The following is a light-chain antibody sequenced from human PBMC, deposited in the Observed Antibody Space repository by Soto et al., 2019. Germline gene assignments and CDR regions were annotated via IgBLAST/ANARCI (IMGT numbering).Light chain of an antibody. J-gene: IGLJ2*01. CDR3: CSCAGSSTVV. CDR1: SSDVGSYNL. CDR2: EGS. V-gene: IGLV2-23*01. Sequence: QSALTQPASVSGSPGQSITISCTGTSSDVGSYNLVSWYQQHPGKAPKLMIYEGSKRPSGVSNRFSGSKSGNTASLTISGLQAEDEADYYCCSCAGSSTVVFGGGTKLTVL.